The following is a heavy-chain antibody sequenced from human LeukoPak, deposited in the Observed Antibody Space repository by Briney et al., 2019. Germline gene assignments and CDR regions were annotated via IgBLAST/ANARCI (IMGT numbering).Heavy chain of an antibody. Sequence: GGSLRLSCAASGFTFSSYAMSWVRQAPGKGLEWVSAISGSGGSTYYADSVKGRFTISRDNPKNTLYLQMNSLRAEDTAVYYCAKGYSVAGTSYWGQGTLVTVSS. J-gene: IGHJ4*02. CDR1: GFTFSSYA. CDR3: AKGYSVAGTSY. D-gene: IGHD6-19*01. CDR2: ISGSGGST. V-gene: IGHV3-23*01.